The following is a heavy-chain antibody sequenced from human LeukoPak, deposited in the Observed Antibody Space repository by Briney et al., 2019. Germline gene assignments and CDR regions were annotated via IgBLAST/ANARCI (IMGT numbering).Heavy chain of an antibody. D-gene: IGHD3-22*01. CDR3: ARGLGDSSGYYYSDN. Sequence: SVKVSCKASGGTFSSYAISWVRQAPGQGLEWMGRIIPILGIANYAQKFQGRVTITADKSTSTAYMELSSLRSEDTAVYYCARGLGDSSGYYYSDNWGQGTLVTVSS. V-gene: IGHV1-69*04. CDR1: GGTFSSYA. CDR2: IIPILGIA. J-gene: IGHJ4*02.